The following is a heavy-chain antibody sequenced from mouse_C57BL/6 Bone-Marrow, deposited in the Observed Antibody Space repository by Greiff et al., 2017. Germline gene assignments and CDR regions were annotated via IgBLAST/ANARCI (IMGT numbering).Heavy chain of an antibody. V-gene: IGHV1-55*01. CDR2: IYPGSGST. CDR3: AIWGYYGSSYSLFDY. J-gene: IGHJ2*01. Sequence: QVQLQQPGAELVKPGASVKMSCKASGYTFTSYWITWVKQRPGQGLEWIGDIYPGSGSTNYNEKFKSKATLTVDTSSSTAYMQLSSLTSEDSAVYYCAIWGYYGSSYSLFDYWGQGTTLTVSS. D-gene: IGHD1-1*01. CDR1: GYTFTSYW.